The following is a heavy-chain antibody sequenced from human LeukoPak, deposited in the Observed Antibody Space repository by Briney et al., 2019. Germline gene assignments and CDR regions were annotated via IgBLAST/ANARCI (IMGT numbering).Heavy chain of an antibody. CDR1: GFTFSSYS. J-gene: IGHJ4*02. D-gene: IGHD1-7*01. CDR2: ISDNSSTI. CDR3: AKDLTGTTPDY. V-gene: IGHV3-48*01. Sequence: PGGSLRLSCAASGFTFSSYSMSWVRQAPGKGLEWVSYISDNSSTIYYADSVKGRFTISRDNAKNTLYLQMNSLRAEDTAVYYCAKDLTGTTPDYWGQGTLVTVS.